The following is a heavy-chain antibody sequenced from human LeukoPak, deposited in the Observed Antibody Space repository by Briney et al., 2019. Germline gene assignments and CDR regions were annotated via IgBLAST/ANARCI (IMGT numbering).Heavy chain of an antibody. CDR1: SGSISSSSYY. J-gene: IGHJ3*02. CDR3: ASPVLYSSSSIGNAFDI. D-gene: IGHD6-6*01. V-gene: IGHV4-39*01. CDR2: IYYSGST. Sequence: PSETLSLTCTVSSGSISSSSYYWGWIRQPPGKGLEWIGSIYYSGSTYYNPSLKSRVTISVDTSKNQFSLKLSSVTAADTAVYYCASPVLYSSSSIGNAFDIWGQGTMVTVSS.